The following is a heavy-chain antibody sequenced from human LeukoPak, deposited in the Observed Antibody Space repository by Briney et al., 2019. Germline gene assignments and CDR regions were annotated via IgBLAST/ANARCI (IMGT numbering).Heavy chain of an antibody. V-gene: IGHV3-7*01. Sequence: GGSLRLSCAVSGFPFSTFWMSWVRQAPGKGLEWVANINQDGSEKYYVDSVRGRFAISRDNAKNSLYLQMNSLRTEDTAVYYCTSNSGYEKGFWGQGNLVTVSS. J-gene: IGHJ4*02. D-gene: IGHD5-12*01. CDR1: GFPFSTFW. CDR3: TSNSGYEKGF. CDR2: INQDGSEK.